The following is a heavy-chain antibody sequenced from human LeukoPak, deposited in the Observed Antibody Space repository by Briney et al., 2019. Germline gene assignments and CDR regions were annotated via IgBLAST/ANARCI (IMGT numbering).Heavy chain of an antibody. Sequence: KTSETLSLTCTVSGGSISGYYWSWIRQPAGKGLEWIGRIYSGGNTNYNPSLKSRVTMSVDTSKNQFSLKLSSVTAADTAVYYCARKYSGSYDWFGPWGQGTLVTVSS. CDR3: ARKYSGSYDWFGP. V-gene: IGHV4-4*07. CDR1: GGSISGYY. CDR2: IYSGGNT. J-gene: IGHJ5*02. D-gene: IGHD1-26*01.